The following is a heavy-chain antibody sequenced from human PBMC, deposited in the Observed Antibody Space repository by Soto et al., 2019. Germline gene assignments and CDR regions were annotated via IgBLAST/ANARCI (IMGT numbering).Heavy chain of an antibody. V-gene: IGHV1-46*03. CDR3: ARDQEPSTLYYDYYYMDV. Sequence: QVQLVQSGAEVKKPGASVTVSCTASGYTFTSYYIHWVRQAPGQGLEWMGIINPSGGSTSYAQKFQGRVTMNRDTSTSTVYMEVSGLRSADTAVYYCARDQEPSTLYYDYYYMDVWGKGTTVTVSS. CDR2: INPSGGST. CDR1: GYTFTSYY. J-gene: IGHJ6*03.